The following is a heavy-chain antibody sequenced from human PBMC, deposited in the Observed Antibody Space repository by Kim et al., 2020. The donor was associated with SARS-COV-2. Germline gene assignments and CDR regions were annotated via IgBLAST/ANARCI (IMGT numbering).Heavy chain of an antibody. CDR3: ARDQALAGRWAQKADVMGA. CDR1: GFTFSSYW. V-gene: IGHV3-74*01. Sequence: GGSLRLSCVASGFTFSSYWMHWVRQAPGKGLEWVSRIKSEGSSKSYADSLAGRFTISRDNSKNTLYLQMNSLRADDTAVYYCARDQALAGRWAQKADVMGAWGHGTPCTASS. CDR2: IKSEGSSK. J-gene: IGHJ6*01. D-gene: IGHD6-19*01.